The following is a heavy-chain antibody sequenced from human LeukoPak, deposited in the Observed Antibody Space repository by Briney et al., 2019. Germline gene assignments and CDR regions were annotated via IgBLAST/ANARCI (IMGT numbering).Heavy chain of an antibody. J-gene: IGHJ4*02. V-gene: IGHV1-46*01. Sequence: GASVKVSCKASGYTFTSYYMHWVRQAPGQGLEWMGIINPSGGSTSYAQKFQGRVTMTRDTSISTAYMELSRLRSDDTAVYYCARDPAMQQWLVYGFLDYWGQGTLVTVSS. D-gene: IGHD6-19*01. CDR1: GYTFTSYY. CDR3: ARDPAMQQWLVYGFLDY. CDR2: INPSGGST.